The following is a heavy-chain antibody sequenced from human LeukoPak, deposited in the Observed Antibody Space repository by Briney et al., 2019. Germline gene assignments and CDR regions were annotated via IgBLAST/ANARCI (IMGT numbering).Heavy chain of an antibody. Sequence: SETLSLTCAVSGGSISSSNWWSWVRQPPGKGLEWIGEIYHSGSTNYNPSLKSRVTISVDKSKNQFSLKLSSVTAADTAVYYCARGSCSSTSCPGGDWFDPWGQGTLVTVSS. CDR3: ARGSCSSTSCPGGDWFDP. D-gene: IGHD2-2*01. J-gene: IGHJ5*02. CDR2: IYHSGST. V-gene: IGHV4-4*02. CDR1: GGSISSSNW.